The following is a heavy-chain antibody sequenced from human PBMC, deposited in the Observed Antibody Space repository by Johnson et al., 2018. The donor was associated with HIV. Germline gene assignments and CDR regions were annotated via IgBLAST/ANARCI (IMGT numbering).Heavy chain of an antibody. CDR1: GFTFSSFG. V-gene: IGHV3-33*08. CDR3: ARDAPNFFHSSGVRDDAFDI. D-gene: IGHD3-22*01. CDR2: ISSSGTNK. Sequence: QVQLVESGGGVVQPGRSLRLSCATSGFTFSSFGMHWVRQAPGKGLEWVSYISSSGTNKYYADSVKGRFTISRDNSKNTLYLQMNSLRAEDTAVYYCARDAPNFFHSSGVRDDAFDIWGPGTMVTVSS. J-gene: IGHJ3*02.